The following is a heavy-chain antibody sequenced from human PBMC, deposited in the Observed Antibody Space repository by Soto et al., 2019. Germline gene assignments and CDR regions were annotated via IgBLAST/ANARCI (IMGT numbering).Heavy chain of an antibody. D-gene: IGHD3-9*01. CDR1: GYTFTSYG. Sequence: ASVKVSCKASGYTFTSYGISWVRQAPGQGLEWMGWISAYHGNTNYAQKLQGRVTMTTDTSTSTAYMELRSLRSDDTAVYYCARGKDILTGYNRDYYYGMDVWGQGTTVTVSS. CDR3: ARGKDILTGYNRDYYYGMDV. J-gene: IGHJ6*02. V-gene: IGHV1-18*01. CDR2: ISAYHGNT.